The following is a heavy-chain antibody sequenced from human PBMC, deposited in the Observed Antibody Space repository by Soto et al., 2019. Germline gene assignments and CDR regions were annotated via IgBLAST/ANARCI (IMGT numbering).Heavy chain of an antibody. Sequence: GASVKVSCKASGYTFTSSCISWVRQAPRQGLEWMGWISAYNGNTNYAQKLQGRVTMTTDTSTSTAYMELRSLRSDDTAVYYCARDAVYCSSTSCYGARAFDIWGQGTMVTVSS. V-gene: IGHV1-18*01. CDR3: ARDAVYCSSTSCYGARAFDI. J-gene: IGHJ3*02. D-gene: IGHD2-2*01. CDR2: ISAYNGNT. CDR1: GYTFTSSC.